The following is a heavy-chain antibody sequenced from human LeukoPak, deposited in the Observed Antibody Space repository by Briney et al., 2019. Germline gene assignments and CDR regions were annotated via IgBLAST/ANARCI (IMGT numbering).Heavy chain of an antibody. Sequence: SETLSLTCTVPGGSISSGDYYWSWIRQPPGKGLEWIGYIYYSGSTYYNPSLKSRVTISVDTSKNQFSLKLSSVTAADTAVYYCARYCSGGSCYSDGLDYWGQGTLVTVSS. CDR1: GGSISSGDYY. V-gene: IGHV4-30-4*01. CDR2: IYYSGST. J-gene: IGHJ4*02. D-gene: IGHD2-15*01. CDR3: ARYCSGGSCYSDGLDY.